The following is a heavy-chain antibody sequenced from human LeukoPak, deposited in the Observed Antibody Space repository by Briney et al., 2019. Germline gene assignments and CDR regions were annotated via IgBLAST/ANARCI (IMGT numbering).Heavy chain of an antibody. CDR2: ISYSGST. D-gene: IGHD3-22*01. V-gene: IGHV4-30-4*01. CDR3: ARTFGYYYSNFDY. CDR1: GGSISSDDYY. Sequence: SETLSLTCTVSGGSISSDDYYWSWIRQPPGKGLEWIGSISYSGSTYYNQSLKSRVSILGDTSKNQVSLKLSSVTAADTAVYYCARTFGYYYSNFDYWARELWSPSPQ. J-gene: IGHJ4*02.